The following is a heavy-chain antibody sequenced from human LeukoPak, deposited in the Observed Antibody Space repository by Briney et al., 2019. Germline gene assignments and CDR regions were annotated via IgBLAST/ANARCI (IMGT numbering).Heavy chain of an antibody. V-gene: IGHV3-30*18. Sequence: GGSLRLSCAASGFTFSSYWMSWVRQAPGKGLEWVAVISYDGSNKYYADSVKGRFTISRDNSKNTLYLQMNSLRAEDTAVYYCAKGDGFDYWGQGTLVTVSS. CDR1: GFTFSSYW. CDR3: AKGDGFDY. J-gene: IGHJ4*02. D-gene: IGHD5-24*01. CDR2: ISYDGSNK.